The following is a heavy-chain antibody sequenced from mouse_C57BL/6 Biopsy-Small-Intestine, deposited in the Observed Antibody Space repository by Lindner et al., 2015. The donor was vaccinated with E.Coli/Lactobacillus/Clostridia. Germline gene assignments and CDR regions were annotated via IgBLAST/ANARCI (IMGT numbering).Heavy chain of an antibody. J-gene: IGHJ4*01. CDR2: IDPEDDET. CDR3: ASFINSMDY. V-gene: IGHV14-2*01. D-gene: IGHD1-1*01. CDR1: GFNIKDYY. Sequence: VQLQESGADLVKPGASVKLSCTASGFNIKDYYMHWVKQRTEQGLEWIGRIDPEDDETKYAPKFQGKATLTADTSSNTAYLQLSSLTSEDTAVYYCASFINSMDYWGQGTSVTVSS.